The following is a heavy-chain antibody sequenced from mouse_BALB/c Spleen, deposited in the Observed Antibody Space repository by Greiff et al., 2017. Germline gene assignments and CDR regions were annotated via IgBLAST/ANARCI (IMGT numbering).Heavy chain of an antibody. J-gene: IGHJ4*01. CDR3: ARAGYGYAYYAMDY. D-gene: IGHD1-2*01. V-gene: IGHV1-69*02. CDR1: GYTFTSYW. CDR2: IDPSASYT. Sequence: QVQLQQPGAELVKPGASVKLSCKASGYTFTSYWMHWVKQRPGQGLEWIGEIDPSASYTNYNQKFKGKATLTVDKSSSTAYMQLSSLTSEDSAVYYCARAGYGYAYYAMDYWGQGTSVTVSS.